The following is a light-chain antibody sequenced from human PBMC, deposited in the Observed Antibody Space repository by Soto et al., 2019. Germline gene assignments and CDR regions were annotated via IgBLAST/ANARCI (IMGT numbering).Light chain of an antibody. J-gene: IGKJ1*01. CDR2: WAS. Sequence: DIVMTQSPDSLAVSLGERATINCKSSQSVLFSSNDKNYLAWYQQRPGQSPKLLIYWASTRESGVPDRFSGSGSGTEFTLTISSLQAEDVAVYYCQQYYKSPWTFGQGTKVEI. CDR3: QQYYKSPWT. CDR1: QSVLFSSNDKNY. V-gene: IGKV4-1*01.